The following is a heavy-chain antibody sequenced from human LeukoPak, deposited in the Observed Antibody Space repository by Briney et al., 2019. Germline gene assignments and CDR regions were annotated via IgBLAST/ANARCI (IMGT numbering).Heavy chain of an antibody. CDR2: INAGNGNT. V-gene: IGHV1-3*03. CDR3: ARGGLGYCSGGSCYPIDY. Sequence: ASVKVSCKASGYTFTSYAMHWVRQAPGQRLEWMGWINAGNGNTKYSQEFQGRVTITRDTSASTAYMELSSLRSEDMAVYYCARGGLGYCSGGSCYPIDYWGQGTLVTVSS. D-gene: IGHD2-15*01. J-gene: IGHJ4*02. CDR1: GYTFTSYA.